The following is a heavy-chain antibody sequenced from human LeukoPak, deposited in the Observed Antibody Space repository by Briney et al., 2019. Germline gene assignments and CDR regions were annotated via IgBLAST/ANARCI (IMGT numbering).Heavy chain of an antibody. CDR3: AKAPCSSTSCQTTWYFDL. CDR1: GFTFSSYA. Sequence: GGSLRLSCAASGFTFSSYAMSWVRQAPGKGLEWVSAISGRGDSTDYADSVKGRFAISRDNSKNTLYLQMNSLRAEDTAVYYCAKAPCSSTSCQTTWYFDLWGRGTLVTVSS. D-gene: IGHD2-2*01. CDR2: ISGRGDST. V-gene: IGHV3-23*01. J-gene: IGHJ2*01.